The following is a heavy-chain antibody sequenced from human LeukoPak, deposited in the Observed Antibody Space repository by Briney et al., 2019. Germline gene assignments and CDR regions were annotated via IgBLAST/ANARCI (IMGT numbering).Heavy chain of an antibody. CDR2: ISSSGSTI. Sequence: GGSLRLSCAASGFTFSSYEMNWVRQAPGKGLEWVSYISSSGSTIYYADSVKGRFTTSRDNAKNSLYLQMNSLRAEDTAVYYCARQIATVTTFFPVRWFDPWGQGTLVTVSS. CDR3: ARQIATVTTFFPVRWFDP. D-gene: IGHD4-11*01. J-gene: IGHJ5*02. CDR1: GFTFSSYE. V-gene: IGHV3-48*03.